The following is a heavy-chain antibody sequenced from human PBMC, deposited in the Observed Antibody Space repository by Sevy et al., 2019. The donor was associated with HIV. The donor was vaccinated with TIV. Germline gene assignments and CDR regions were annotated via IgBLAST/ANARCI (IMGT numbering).Heavy chain of an antibody. J-gene: IGHJ6*03. D-gene: IGHD2-2*01. Sequence: GGSLSLSCAASGFTFSSYAMHWVRQAPGKGLEWVVVISYDGSNKYYADSVKGRCTISRDNSKNTLYLKMNSLRAEETPVYYCARDPVDCSSTSGHDYDYYYYLDVWGKGTTVTVSS. CDR3: ARDPVDCSSTSGHDYDYYYYLDV. V-gene: IGHV3-30-3*01. CDR1: GFTFSSYA. CDR2: ISYDGSNK.